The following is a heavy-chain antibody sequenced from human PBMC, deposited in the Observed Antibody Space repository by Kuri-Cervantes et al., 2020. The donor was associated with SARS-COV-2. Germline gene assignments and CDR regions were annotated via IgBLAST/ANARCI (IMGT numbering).Heavy chain of an antibody. V-gene: IGHV3-23*01. Sequence: GGSLRLSCAASGFTFSNYWMHWVRQAPGKGLEWVSVISGSGGSTYYADSVKGRFTISRDNSKNTLYLQMNSLRAEDTAVYYCAKGENTYSSSWFDPWGQGTLVTVSS. J-gene: IGHJ5*02. CDR2: ISGSGGST. CDR3: AKGENTYSSSWFDP. CDR1: GFTFSNYW. D-gene: IGHD6-13*01.